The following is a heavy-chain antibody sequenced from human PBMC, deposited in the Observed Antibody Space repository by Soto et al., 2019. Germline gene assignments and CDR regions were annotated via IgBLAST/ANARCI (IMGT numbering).Heavy chain of an antibody. V-gene: IGHV2-26*01. CDR1: GFSLSKARMG. CDR3: ARALREGLPIYYFDS. J-gene: IGHJ4*02. Sequence: QVTLKESGPVLVKPTETLTLTCTVSGFSLSKARMGVSWIRQPPGKALEWLAHIFWNDERPYNTSLKSRLTTSRATSKSPVVLPMTNVDPVDTGTYFCARALREGLPIYYFDSWGQGTLVTVSS. CDR2: IFWNDER. D-gene: IGHD1-26*01.